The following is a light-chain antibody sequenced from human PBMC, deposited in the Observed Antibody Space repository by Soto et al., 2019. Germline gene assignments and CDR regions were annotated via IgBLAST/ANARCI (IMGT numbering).Light chain of an antibody. CDR2: GAS. CDR1: QSVSNRY. Sequence: ELVLTKSPGTLSLSPWERATLSCWASQSVSNRYLAWYQQKPGQAPRLLIYGASSRATGIPDRFSGSGSGTDFTLTISRLEPEDFAVYYCQQYGSSPRTFGQGTKVDIK. J-gene: IGKJ1*01. V-gene: IGKV3-20*01. CDR3: QQYGSSPRT.